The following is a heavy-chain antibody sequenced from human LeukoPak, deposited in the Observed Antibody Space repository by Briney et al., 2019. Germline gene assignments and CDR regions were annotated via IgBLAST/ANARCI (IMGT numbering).Heavy chain of an antibody. D-gene: IGHD2-15*01. V-gene: IGHV4-34*01. Sequence: PSETLSLTCAVYGGSFSGYYWSWIRQPPGKGLEWIGEINHSGSTNYNPSLKSRITISVDTSKNRFSLKLSSVTAADTAVYCCASRYCSGGSCYSPFDYWGQGTLVTVSS. J-gene: IGHJ4*02. CDR2: INHSGST. CDR3: ASRYCSGGSCYSPFDY. CDR1: GGSFSGYY.